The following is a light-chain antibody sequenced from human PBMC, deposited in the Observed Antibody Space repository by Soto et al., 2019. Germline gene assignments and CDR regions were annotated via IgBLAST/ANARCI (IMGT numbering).Light chain of an antibody. Sequence: EIVLTQSPGTLSLSPGDRATLSCRASQSLSVSYIAWYQQKPGQAPRLLIYSTSTRAAGIPDRFSGSGSGTEFTLTISSLQSEDVGVYYCQQYDNWPPKTFGGGTKVDIK. J-gene: IGKJ4*01. CDR2: STS. CDR1: QSLSVSY. CDR3: QQYDNWPPKT. V-gene: IGKV3-20*01.